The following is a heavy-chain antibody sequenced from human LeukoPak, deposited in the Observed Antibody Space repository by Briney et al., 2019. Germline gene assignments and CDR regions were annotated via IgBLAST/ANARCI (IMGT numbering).Heavy chain of an antibody. CDR3: ARGPAWELLRDFDY. Sequence: QPGGSLRLSCAASGFTFSSYAMHWVRQAPGKGLEWVAVISYDGSNKYYADSVKGRFIISRDNSKNTLYLQMNSLRAEDTAVYYCARGPAWELLRDFDYWGQGTLVTVSS. CDR1: GFTFSSYA. V-gene: IGHV3-30-3*01. J-gene: IGHJ4*02. D-gene: IGHD1-26*01. CDR2: ISYDGSNK.